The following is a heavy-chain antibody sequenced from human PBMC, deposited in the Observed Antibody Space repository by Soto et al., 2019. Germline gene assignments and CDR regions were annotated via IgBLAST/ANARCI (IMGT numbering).Heavy chain of an antibody. CDR1: GFTFSSYS. D-gene: IGHD3-3*01. CDR3: ARDPPRKYDFWSGYATDSYGMDV. V-gene: IGHV3-48*02. J-gene: IGHJ6*02. CDR2: ISSSSSTI. Sequence: PGGSLRLSCAASGFTFSSYSMNWVRQAPGKGLEWVSYISSSSSTIYYADSVKGRFTISRDNAKNSLYLQMNSLRDEDTAVYYCARDPPRKYDFWSGYATDSYGMDVWGQGTTVTVSS.